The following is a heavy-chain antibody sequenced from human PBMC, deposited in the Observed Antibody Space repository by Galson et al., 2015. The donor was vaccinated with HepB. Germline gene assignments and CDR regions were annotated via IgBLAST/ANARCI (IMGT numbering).Heavy chain of an antibody. D-gene: IGHD4-17*01. CDR2: IDPSDSYT. V-gene: IGHV5-10-1*01. Sequence: QSGAEVKKPGESLRISCKGSGYSFTSYWISWVRQMPGKGLEWMGRIDPSDSYTNYSPSFQGHVTISADKSISTAYLQWSSLKASDTAMYYCARRRRDPLPPDYGYTAALPTSYYYGMDVWGQGTTVTVSS. CDR3: ARRRRDPLPPDYGYTAALPTSYYYGMDV. J-gene: IGHJ6*02. CDR1: GYSFTSYW.